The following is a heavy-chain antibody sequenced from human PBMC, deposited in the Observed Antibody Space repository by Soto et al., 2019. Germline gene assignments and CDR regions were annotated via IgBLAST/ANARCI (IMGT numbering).Heavy chain of an antibody. J-gene: IGHJ4*02. D-gene: IGHD6-13*01. Sequence: PGGSLRLSCAASGFTFSSYWMSWVRQAPGKGLEWVANIKRDGSEKYYVDSVKGRFTISRDNAKNSLYLQMNSLRAEDTAVYYCARHGRSRSSSWFDYWGQGTLVTVSS. CDR1: GFTFSSYW. V-gene: IGHV3-7*01. CDR2: IKRDGSEK. CDR3: ARHGRSRSSSWFDY.